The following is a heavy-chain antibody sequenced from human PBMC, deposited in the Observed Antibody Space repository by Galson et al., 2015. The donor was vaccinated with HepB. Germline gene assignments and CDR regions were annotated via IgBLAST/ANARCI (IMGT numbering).Heavy chain of an antibody. D-gene: IGHD6-19*01. CDR3: ARGSYRVAVAVDY. CDR2: MSPNSDNA. CDR1: GYTFTSYD. J-gene: IGHJ4*02. V-gene: IGHV1-8*01. Sequence: SCKASGYTFTSYDFYWVRQATGQGLEWMGWMSPNSDNAGYAQKFQGRVTMTWNTSINTAYMELSRLTAEDTAVYYCARGSYRVAVAVDYWGQGTLVTVSS.